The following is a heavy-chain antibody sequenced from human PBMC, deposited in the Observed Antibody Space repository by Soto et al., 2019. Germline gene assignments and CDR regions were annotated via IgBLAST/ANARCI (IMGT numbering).Heavy chain of an antibody. CDR1: GFTFSSYW. J-gene: IGHJ3*02. D-gene: IGHD3-9*01. V-gene: IGHV3-74*01. CDR2: INSDGSST. Sequence: GGSLRLSCAASGFTFSSYWMHWVRQAPGKGLVWVSRINSDGSSTSYADSVKGRFTISRDNAKNTLYLQMNSLRAEDTAVYYCARDRRYFDGGEAFDIWGQGTMVTVSS. CDR3: ARDRRYFDGGEAFDI.